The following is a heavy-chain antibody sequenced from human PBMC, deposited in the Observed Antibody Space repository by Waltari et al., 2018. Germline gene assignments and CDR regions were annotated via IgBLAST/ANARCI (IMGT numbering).Heavy chain of an antibody. CDR1: GYTFSSYA. V-gene: IGHV1-3*02. CDR2: SNTGNGYT. Sequence: QVQLVQSGAEVKKPGASVKVSCKATGYTFSSYARHWVRQVPGQRLGWMGGSNTGNGYTKYSQEFQGRVTITRDTSASTAYMELSSLISEDTAVYYCARSSGSYSMDVWGQGTTVTVAS. D-gene: IGHD1-26*01. J-gene: IGHJ6*03. CDR3: ARSSGSYSMDV.